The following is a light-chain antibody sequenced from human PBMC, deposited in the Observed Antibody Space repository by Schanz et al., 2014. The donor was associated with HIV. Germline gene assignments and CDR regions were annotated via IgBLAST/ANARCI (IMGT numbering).Light chain of an antibody. CDR3: SSYAGSNNYV. V-gene: IGLV2-8*01. Sequence: QSALTQPPSASGSPGQSVNISCTGTSSDVGGYYYVSWYQQHPGKAPKLMIYEVSKRPSGVPDRLSGSKSGNTASLTVSGLQAEDEADYYCSSYAGSNNYVFGTGTKLTVL. J-gene: IGLJ1*01. CDR1: SSDVGGYYY. CDR2: EVS.